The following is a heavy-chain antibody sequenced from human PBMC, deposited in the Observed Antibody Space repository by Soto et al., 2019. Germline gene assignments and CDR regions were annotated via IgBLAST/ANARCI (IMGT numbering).Heavy chain of an antibody. CDR1: GGSISSGGYY. CDR3: ARGGVWKRWLQLGGAFDI. V-gene: IGHV4-31*03. CDR2: IYYSGST. J-gene: IGHJ3*02. Sequence: QVQLQESGPGLVKPSQTLSLTCTVSGGSISSGGYYWSWIRQHPGKGLEWIGYIYYSGSTYYNPSLNSRVTISVDTSKNQFSLKVSSVTAADTAVYYCARGGVWKRWLQLGGAFDIWGQGTMVTVSS. D-gene: IGHD5-12*01.